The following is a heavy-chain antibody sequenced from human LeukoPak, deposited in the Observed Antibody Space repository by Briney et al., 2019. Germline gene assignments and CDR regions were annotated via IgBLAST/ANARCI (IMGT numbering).Heavy chain of an antibody. Sequence: SETLSLTCAVYGGSFSGYYWSWIRQPPGKGLEWIGEINHSGSTNYNPSLKSRVTISVDTSKNQFSLKLSSVTAADTAVYYCAKVGSKEWLRVLYYYMDVWGKGTTVTVSS. D-gene: IGHD5-12*01. V-gene: IGHV4-34*01. J-gene: IGHJ6*03. CDR1: GGSFSGYY. CDR2: INHSGST. CDR3: AKVGSKEWLRVLYYYMDV.